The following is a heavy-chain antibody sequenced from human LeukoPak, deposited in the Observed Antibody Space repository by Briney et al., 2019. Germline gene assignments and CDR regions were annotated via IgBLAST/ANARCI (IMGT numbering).Heavy chain of an antibody. Sequence: ASVKVSCKVSGYTLTELSMHWVRQAPGKGLEWMGGFDPEDGETIYAQKFQGRVTITADESTSTAYMELSSLRSEDTAVYYCASRIYSSSWYVGNWFDPWGQGTLVTVSS. D-gene: IGHD6-13*01. V-gene: IGHV1-24*01. J-gene: IGHJ5*02. CDR1: GYTLTELS. CDR3: ASRIYSSSWYVGNWFDP. CDR2: FDPEDGET.